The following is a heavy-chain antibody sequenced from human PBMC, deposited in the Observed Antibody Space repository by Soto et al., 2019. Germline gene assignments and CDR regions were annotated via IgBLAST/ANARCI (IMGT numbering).Heavy chain of an antibody. D-gene: IGHD3-3*01. CDR2: ISGSGGST. J-gene: IGHJ3*02. CDR1: GFTFSSYA. Sequence: EVQLLESGGGLVQPGGSLRLSCAASGFTFSSYAMSWVRQAPGKGLEWVSAISGSGGSTYYADSVKGRFTISRDNSQTTLDLQMNSLRAEDTAVYSCARDPFVYDFLIWGQGTMVTVSS. CDR3: ARDPFVYDFLI. V-gene: IGHV3-23*01.